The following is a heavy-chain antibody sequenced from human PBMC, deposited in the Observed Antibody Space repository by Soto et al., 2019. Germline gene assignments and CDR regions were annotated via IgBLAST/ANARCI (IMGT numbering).Heavy chain of an antibody. CDR2: ISAYNGNT. CDR3: ARDDSHYYDSSANPLLDY. Sequence: ASVKVSCKASGYTFTSYGISWVRQAPGQGLEWMGWISAYNGNTNYAQKLQGRVTMTTDTSTNTAYMELRSLRSDDTAVYYCARDDSHYYDSSANPLLDYWGQGTLVTVSS. J-gene: IGHJ4*02. CDR1: GYTFTSYG. V-gene: IGHV1-18*04. D-gene: IGHD3-22*01.